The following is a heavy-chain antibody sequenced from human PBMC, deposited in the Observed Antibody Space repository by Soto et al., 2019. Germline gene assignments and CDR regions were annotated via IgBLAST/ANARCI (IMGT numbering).Heavy chain of an antibody. CDR3: AREFCSGGNCYTYYFDP. CDR2: INTDGSNA. J-gene: IGHJ5*02. Sequence: GGSLRLSCAASGLTFNRYWMHWVRHAPGKGLVWVSHINTDGSNANYADSVKGRFTISRDNAKSTLFLQMNSLRDEDTAVYYCAREFCSGGNCYTYYFDPWGQGIPVTVSS. D-gene: IGHD2-15*01. V-gene: IGHV3-74*01. CDR1: GLTFNRYW.